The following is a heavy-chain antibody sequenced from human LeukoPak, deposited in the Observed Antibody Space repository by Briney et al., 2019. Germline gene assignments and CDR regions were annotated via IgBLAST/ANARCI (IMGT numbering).Heavy chain of an antibody. D-gene: IGHD2-15*01. CDR2: IYTTGST. Sequence: SETLSLTCTVSGDSISSYYWSWIRQPAGKGLEWIGRIYTTGSTNYNPPLKSRVTMSVDTSKNQFSLKLSSVTAADPAVYYCARESLGYCSGGSCPYYFDYWGQGTLVTVSS. J-gene: IGHJ4*02. CDR1: GDSISSYY. CDR3: ARESLGYCSGGSCPYYFDY. V-gene: IGHV4-4*07.